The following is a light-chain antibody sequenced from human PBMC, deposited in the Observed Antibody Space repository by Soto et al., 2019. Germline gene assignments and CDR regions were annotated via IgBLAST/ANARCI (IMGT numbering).Light chain of an antibody. J-gene: IGKJ1*01. CDR1: QSVGSF. CDR2: GAS. Sequence: EKVMTQSPATLSMSPGERATLSCRASQSVGSFLVWYQQKPGQTPRLLIYGASTRATGIPARFSGSGSGTEFTLTISSLQSEDFAVYYCQQYTIWPSWTFGQGTKVE. V-gene: IGKV3-15*01. CDR3: QQYTIWPSWT.